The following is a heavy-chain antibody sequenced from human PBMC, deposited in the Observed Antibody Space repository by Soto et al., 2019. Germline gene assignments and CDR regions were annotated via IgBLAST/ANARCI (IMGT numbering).Heavy chain of an antibody. J-gene: IGHJ4*02. CDR1: GFTFSSYW. D-gene: IGHD7-27*01. CDR2: INSEGTTT. Sequence: EVQLVESGGTLVQRGGSLRLSCAASGFTFSSYWMQWVRQAPGKGLVWVSRINSEGTTTTYADSVKGRFTISRDNAKNTLFLQMNSLRAEDTAVYYCGRAPGGTGIGDYWGQGTLVNVSS. CDR3: GRAPGGTGIGDY. V-gene: IGHV3-74*01.